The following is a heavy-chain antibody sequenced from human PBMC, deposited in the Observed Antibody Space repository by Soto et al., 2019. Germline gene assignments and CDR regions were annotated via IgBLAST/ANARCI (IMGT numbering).Heavy chain of an antibody. CDR3: ARKGSGWYNSIYYYYGMDV. V-gene: IGHV3-48*03. D-gene: IGHD6-19*01. J-gene: IGHJ6*02. CDR1: GFTFSSYE. Sequence: GGSLRLSCAASGFTFSSYEMNWVRQAPGKGLEWVSYISSSGSTIYYADSVKGRFTISRDNAKNSLSQQMNSLRAEDTAVYYCARKGSGWYNSIYYYYGMDVWGQGTTVTVSS. CDR2: ISSSGSTI.